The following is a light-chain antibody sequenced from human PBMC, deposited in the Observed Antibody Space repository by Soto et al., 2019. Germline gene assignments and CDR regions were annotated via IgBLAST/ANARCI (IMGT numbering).Light chain of an antibody. CDR1: QSVGSN. Sequence: EIVMTQSPATLSVSPGERATLSCRASQSVGSNVAWYQQKPGQAPRLVIFGASTRAPGIPDRFTASGSGTDFTVTISRLEPEDFAVYYCQQFDTSPWTFGQGTKVDIK. V-gene: IGKV3D-15*02. CDR2: GAS. CDR3: QQFDTSPWT. J-gene: IGKJ1*01.